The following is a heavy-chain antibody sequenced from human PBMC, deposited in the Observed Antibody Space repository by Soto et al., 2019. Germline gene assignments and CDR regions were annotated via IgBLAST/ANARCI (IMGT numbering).Heavy chain of an antibody. CDR3: ARGRRDYDYVWGSYRPFDY. Sequence: SETLSLTCAVYGGSFSGYYWSWIRQPPGKGLEWIGEINHSGSTNYNPSLKGRVTISVDTSKNQFSLKLSSVTAADTAVYYFARGRRDYDYVWGSYRPFDYWGQGTLVTVSS. J-gene: IGHJ4*02. V-gene: IGHV4-34*01. CDR2: INHSGST. D-gene: IGHD3-16*02. CDR1: GGSFSGYY.